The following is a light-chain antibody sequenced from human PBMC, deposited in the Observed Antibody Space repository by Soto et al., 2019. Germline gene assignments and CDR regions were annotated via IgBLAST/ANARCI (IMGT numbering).Light chain of an antibody. V-gene: IGKV3-15*01. CDR3: QQYNNWPPIT. Sequence: EIVMTQSPATLSVSPGERATLSCRASQSVSSNVAWYQQKPGQAPRLLIYYASTRATGIPARFSGSGSGTEFTLTISSLQSEDFALYYCQQYNNWPPITFGQGTRLEIK. J-gene: IGKJ5*01. CDR2: YAS. CDR1: QSVSSN.